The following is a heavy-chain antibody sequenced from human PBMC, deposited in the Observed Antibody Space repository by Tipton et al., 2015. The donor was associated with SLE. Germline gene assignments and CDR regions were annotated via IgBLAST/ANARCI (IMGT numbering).Heavy chain of an antibody. CDR3: ARERPYCSSTSCPADY. V-gene: IGHV3-64*01. CDR2: ISSNGGST. CDR1: GFNFDNYG. D-gene: IGHD2-2*01. Sequence: SLRLSCAASGFNFDNYGMSWVRQAPGKGLEYVSAISSNGGSTYYANSVKGRFTISRDNSKNTLYLQMGSLRAEDMAVYYCARERPYCSSTSCPADYWGQGTLVTVSS. J-gene: IGHJ4*02.